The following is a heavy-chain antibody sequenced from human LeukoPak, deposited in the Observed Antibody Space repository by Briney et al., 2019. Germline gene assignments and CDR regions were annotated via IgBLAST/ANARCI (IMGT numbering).Heavy chain of an antibody. J-gene: IGHJ6*03. V-gene: IGHV4-39*01. CDR1: GGSISSSSYY. D-gene: IGHD6-19*01. CDR2: IYYSGSS. CDR3: ARQNDGWYSSGSYYMDV. Sequence: PSETLSLTCTVSGGSISSSSYYWGWIRQPPGKGLEWIGSIYYSGSSYYNPSLKSPGTISVDTSKNQFSLKLSSVTAADTAVYYCARQNDGWYSSGSYYMDVWGKGTTVTISS.